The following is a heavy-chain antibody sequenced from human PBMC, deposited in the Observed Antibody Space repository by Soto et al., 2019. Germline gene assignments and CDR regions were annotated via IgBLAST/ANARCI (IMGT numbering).Heavy chain of an antibody. J-gene: IGHJ5*02. CDR3: ARLRLNGGVIVYTLFDP. D-gene: IGHD3-16*02. Sequence: ASVKVSCKASGYTFTSYDINWVRQATGQGLEWMGWMNPNSGNTGYAQKFQGRVTMTRNTSISTAYMELSSLRSEDTAVYYCARLRLNGGVIVYTLFDPWGQGTLVTVSS. CDR1: GYTFTSYD. CDR2: MNPNSGNT. V-gene: IGHV1-8*01.